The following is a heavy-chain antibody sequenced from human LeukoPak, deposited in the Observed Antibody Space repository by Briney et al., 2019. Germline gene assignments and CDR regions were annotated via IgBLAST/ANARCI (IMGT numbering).Heavy chain of an antibody. CDR3: AREMPKLGDAFDI. V-gene: IGHV1-18*01. Sequence: PEASVKVSCKASGYTFTSYGISWVRQAPGQGLEWMGWISAYNGNTNYAQKLQGRVTMTTDTSTSTAYMELRSLRSGDTAVYYCAREMPKLGDAFDIWGQGTMVTVSS. CDR1: GYTFTSYG. D-gene: IGHD1-26*01. CDR2: ISAYNGNT. J-gene: IGHJ3*02.